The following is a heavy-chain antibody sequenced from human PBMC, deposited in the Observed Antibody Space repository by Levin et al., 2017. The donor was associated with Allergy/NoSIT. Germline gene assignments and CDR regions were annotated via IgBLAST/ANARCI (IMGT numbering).Heavy chain of an antibody. V-gene: IGHV4-34*01. CDR1: GGSFSGYY. Sequence: GSLRLSCAVYGGSFSGYYWSWIRQPPGKGLEWIGEINHSGSTNYNPSLKSRVTISVDTSKNQFSLKLSSVTAADTAVYYCARVSSWSAGTLGYWGQGTLVTVSS. D-gene: IGHD6-13*01. CDR2: INHSGST. CDR3: ARVSSWSAGTLGY. J-gene: IGHJ4*02.